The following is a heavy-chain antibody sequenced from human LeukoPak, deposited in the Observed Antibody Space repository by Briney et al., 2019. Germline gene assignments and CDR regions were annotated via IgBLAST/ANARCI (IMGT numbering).Heavy chain of an antibody. CDR3: ARQISYYYDSSGSTLGWFDP. CDR1: GYDFTKYA. D-gene: IGHD3-22*01. V-gene: IGHV1-3*03. J-gene: IGHJ5*02. CDR2: IDAGNGRT. Sequence: ASVKVSCKASGYDFTKYAVQWVRQAPGQRLEWMGWIDAGNGRTKYSQDFQGRVTITRDTSASIAYMELSSLRSDDMAVYYCARQISYYYDSSGSTLGWFDPWGQGTMVTVSS.